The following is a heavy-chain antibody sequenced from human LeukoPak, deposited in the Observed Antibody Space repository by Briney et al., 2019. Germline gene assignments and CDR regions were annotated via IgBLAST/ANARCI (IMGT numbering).Heavy chain of an antibody. J-gene: IGHJ4*02. CDR2: ISNDGSKK. CDR1: GFTFSSYA. V-gene: IGHV3-30*15. Sequence: GGSLRLSCAASGFTFSSYAIHWVRQAPGKGVEWVTVISNDGSKKSYADCVKGRFIIYRDNYKNTVYLQMSSLRPDDTAMFYCARVTRTGTIMWGPGTQVTVSS. D-gene: IGHD1/OR15-1a*01. CDR3: ARVTRTGTIM.